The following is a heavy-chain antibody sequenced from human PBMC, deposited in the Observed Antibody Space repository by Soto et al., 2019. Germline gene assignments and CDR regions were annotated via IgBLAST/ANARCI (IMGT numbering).Heavy chain of an antibody. J-gene: IGHJ4*02. V-gene: IGHV4-39*01. CDR2: IYYSGST. Sequence: SETLSLTCTVSCGSISSSSYYWCWIRQPPGKGLEWIGSIYYSGSTYYNPSLKSRVTISVDTSKNQFSLKLSSVTAADTAVYYCARHGMGAARSTGFDYWGQGTLVTVSS. D-gene: IGHD2-2*01. CDR1: CGSISSSSYY. CDR3: ARHGMGAARSTGFDY.